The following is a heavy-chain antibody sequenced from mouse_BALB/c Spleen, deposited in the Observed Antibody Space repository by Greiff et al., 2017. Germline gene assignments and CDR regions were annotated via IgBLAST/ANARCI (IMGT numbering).Heavy chain of an antibody. CDR3: ARDKDSSGYFDY. CDR2: ISDGGSYT. Sequence: EVKLVESGGGLVKPGGSLKLSCAASGFTFSDYYMYWVRQTPEKRLEWVATISDGGSYTYYPDSVKGRFTISRDNAKNNLYLQMSSLKSEDTAMYYCARDKDSSGYFDYWGQGTTLTVSS. V-gene: IGHV5-4*02. D-gene: IGHD3-2*01. CDR1: GFTFSDYY. J-gene: IGHJ2*01.